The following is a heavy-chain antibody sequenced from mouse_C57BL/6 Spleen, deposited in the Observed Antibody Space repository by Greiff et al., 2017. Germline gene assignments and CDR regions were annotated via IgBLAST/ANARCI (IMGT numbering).Heavy chain of an antibody. CDR2: IDPSDSYT. Sequence: QVQLQQPGAELVRPGTSVKLSCKASGYTFTSYWMHWVKQRPGQGLEWIGVIDPSDSYTNYNQKFKGKAALTVDTSSSTAYMQLSSLTSEDSAVYYCARGYGSGLYYFDYWGQGTTLTVSS. D-gene: IGHD3-2*02. CDR3: ARGYGSGLYYFDY. CDR1: GYTFTSYW. J-gene: IGHJ2*01. V-gene: IGHV1-59*01.